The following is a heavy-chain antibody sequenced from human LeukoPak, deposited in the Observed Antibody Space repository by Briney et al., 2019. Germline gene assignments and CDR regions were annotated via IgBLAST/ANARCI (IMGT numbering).Heavy chain of an antibody. CDR2: ISSTSSYI. J-gene: IGHJ3*02. CDR1: EFTFNTYS. D-gene: IGHD3-22*01. Sequence: PGGSLRLSCAASEFTFNTYSMNWVRQAPGKGLEWVSTISSTSSYIYYADSVKGRFTISRDNAKNSLYLQMSSLRAADTAVYCCARDRDYYDSSGGMNAFDIWGQGTMVTVSS. V-gene: IGHV3-21*01. CDR3: ARDRDYYDSSGGMNAFDI.